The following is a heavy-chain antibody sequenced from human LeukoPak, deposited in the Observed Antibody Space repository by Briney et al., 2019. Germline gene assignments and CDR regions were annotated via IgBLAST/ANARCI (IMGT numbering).Heavy chain of an antibody. CDR3: AREYHDYGGY. CDR1: GFTFSSYG. CDR2: IRYDGSKK. D-gene: IGHD4-23*01. Sequence: GGSLRLSCGASGFTFSSYGMHWVRQAPGKGLEWVAFIRYDGSKKYYADSVKGRFTISRDNSKNTLYLQMNSLRPEDTAVYYCAREYHDYGGYWGQGTLVTVSS. V-gene: IGHV3-30*02. J-gene: IGHJ4*02.